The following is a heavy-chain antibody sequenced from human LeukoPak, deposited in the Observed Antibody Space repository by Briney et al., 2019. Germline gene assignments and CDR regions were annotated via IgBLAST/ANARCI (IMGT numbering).Heavy chain of an antibody. J-gene: IGHJ3*01. CDR3: AKGSREWELLDAFDF. CDR2: ISGSGVRT. Sequence: GGSLRLSCAASGFTFSSYGMTWVRQAPGKGLEWGSGISGSGVRTDYADSVKGRFTISRDNAKNTLYLQVNSLGVEDTAVYYCAKGSREWELLDAFDFWGQGTMVTVSS. V-gene: IGHV3-23*01. CDR1: GFTFSSYG. D-gene: IGHD1-26*01.